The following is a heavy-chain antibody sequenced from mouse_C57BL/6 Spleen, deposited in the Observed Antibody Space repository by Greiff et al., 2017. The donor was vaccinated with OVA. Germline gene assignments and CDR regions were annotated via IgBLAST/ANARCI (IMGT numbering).Heavy chain of an antibody. V-gene: IGHV1-18*01. CDR2: INPNHGGT. CDR3: ARWGNDLDY. Sequence: VQLQQSGPELVKPGASVKIPCKASGYTFTDYNMDWVKQSHGQSLEWIGDINPNHGGTIYNQKFKGKATLTVDKSSSTAYMQLSSLTSEDTAVYYCARWGNDLDYWGQGTTLTVSS. J-gene: IGHJ2*01. CDR1: GYTFTDYN.